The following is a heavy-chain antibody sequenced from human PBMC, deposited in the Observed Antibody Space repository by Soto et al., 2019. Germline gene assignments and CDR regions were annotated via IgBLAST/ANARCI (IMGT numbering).Heavy chain of an antibody. CDR3: ARGRRIHSVAGIGWYFDL. Sequence: EVQLVESGGGLVQPGGSLRLSCAASGFTFSSYWMSWVRQAPGKGLEWVANIKQDGSEKYYVDSVKGRFTISRDNAKKSLYLQMNSRRDEDTAVYYWARGRRIHSVAGIGWYFDLWGRGTLVTVSS. D-gene: IGHD6-19*01. CDR1: GFTFSSYW. CDR2: IKQDGSEK. V-gene: IGHV3-7*01. J-gene: IGHJ2*01.